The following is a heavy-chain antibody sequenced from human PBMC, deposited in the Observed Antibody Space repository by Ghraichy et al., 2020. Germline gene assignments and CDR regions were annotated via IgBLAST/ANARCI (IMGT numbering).Heavy chain of an antibody. J-gene: IGHJ4*02. V-gene: IGHV3-64*02. CDR2: INYNGGST. D-gene: IGHD6-6*01. Sequence: ETLSLTCAASGFTFSSYAMHWVRQAPGKGLEYVSAINYNGGSTSYADSVKGRFTISRDNSKNTLYLQMGSLRAEDMAVYYCARDRLEYSSSSGLDYWGQGTLVTVSS. CDR3: ARDRLEYSSSSGLDY. CDR1: GFTFSSYA.